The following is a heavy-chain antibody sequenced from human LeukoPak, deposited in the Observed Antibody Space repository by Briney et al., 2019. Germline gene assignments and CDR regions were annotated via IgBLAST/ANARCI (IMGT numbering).Heavy chain of an antibody. CDR3: ARDFGSSWFYFDY. Sequence: GGSLRLSCAASGFTFSSYWMHWVRQAPGKGLVWVSRIDSAGSTTSHADSVKGRFTISRDNAKNTLYLQMNNLRAEDTAVYYCARDFGSSWFYFDYWGQGILVTVSS. CDR1: GFTFSSYW. J-gene: IGHJ4*02. V-gene: IGHV3-74*01. CDR2: IDSAGSTT. D-gene: IGHD6-13*01.